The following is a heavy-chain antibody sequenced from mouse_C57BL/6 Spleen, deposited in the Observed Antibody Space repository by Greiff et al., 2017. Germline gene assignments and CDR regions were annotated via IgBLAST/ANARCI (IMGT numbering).Heavy chain of an antibody. V-gene: IGHV1-50*01. CDR1: GYTFTSYW. CDR3: ARWGTDWSFDY. J-gene: IGHJ2*01. CDR2: IDPSDSYT. D-gene: IGHD2-13*01. Sequence: VKLQQPGAELVKPGASVKLSCKASGYTFTSYWMQWVKQRPGQGLEWIGEIDPSDSYTNYNQKFKGKATLTVDTSSSTAYMQLSSLTSEDSAVYYCARWGTDWSFDYWGQGTTLTVSS.